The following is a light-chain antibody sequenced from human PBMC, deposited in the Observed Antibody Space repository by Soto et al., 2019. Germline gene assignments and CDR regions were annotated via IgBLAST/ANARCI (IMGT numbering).Light chain of an antibody. CDR2: AAS. Sequence: EVVLTQSPGTLSLSPGERAALSCRASQSVSSSYLAWYQQKLGQAPRLLIYAASSRATGIPDRFSGSGSGTDFTLTISRLEPEDFAVYYCQQYSNSPYTFGQGTKLEIK. CDR1: QSVSSSY. CDR3: QQYSNSPYT. J-gene: IGKJ2*01. V-gene: IGKV3-20*01.